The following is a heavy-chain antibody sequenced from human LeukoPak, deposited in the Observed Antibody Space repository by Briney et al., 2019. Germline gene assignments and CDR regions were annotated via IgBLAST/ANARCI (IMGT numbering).Heavy chain of an antibody. D-gene: IGHD5-24*01. V-gene: IGHV3-49*04. Sequence: GGSLRLSCTASGFTFVDHAMSWVRQAPGEGLEWVGFIRSKAYGGTAQYAASVRDRFTISRDDSKSIAYLQMNSLETEDTAVYYCVRVIRGYNANGDYWGQGTLVTVSS. CDR1: GFTFVDHA. J-gene: IGHJ4*02. CDR3: VRVIRGYNANGDY. CDR2: IRSKAYGGTA.